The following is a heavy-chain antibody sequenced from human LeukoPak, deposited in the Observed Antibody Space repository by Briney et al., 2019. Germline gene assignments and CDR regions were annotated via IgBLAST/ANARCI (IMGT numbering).Heavy chain of an antibody. D-gene: IGHD1-26*01. CDR3: ATVGSGSYYLYYFDY. CDR1: GYTLTELS. J-gene: IGHJ4*02. Sequence: GASVKVSCKVSGYTLTELSMHWVRQAPGKGLEWMGGFDPEDGETIYAQKFQGRVTMTEDTSTDTAYMELSSLRSEDTAVYYCATVGSGSYYLYYFDYWGQGTLVTVSS. V-gene: IGHV1-24*01. CDR2: FDPEDGET.